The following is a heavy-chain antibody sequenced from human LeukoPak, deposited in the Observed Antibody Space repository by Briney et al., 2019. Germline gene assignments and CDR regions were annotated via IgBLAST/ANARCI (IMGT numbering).Heavy chain of an antibody. CDR1: GFTFSSYW. V-gene: IGHV3-7*03. J-gene: IGHJ4*02. Sequence: RGSLRLSCAASGFTFSSYWMSWVSQAPGKGLEWVANIKQDGSEKYYVDSVKGRFTISRDNAKNSLYLQMNSLRAEDTAVYYCARDRVIMTTVTTGNDYWGQGTLVTVSS. CDR2: IKQDGSEK. CDR3: ARDRVIMTTVTTGNDY. D-gene: IGHD4-17*01.